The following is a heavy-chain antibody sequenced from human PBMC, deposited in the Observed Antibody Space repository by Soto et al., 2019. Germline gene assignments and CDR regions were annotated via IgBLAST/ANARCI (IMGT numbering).Heavy chain of an antibody. CDR1: GGSISPHY. CDR3: ARDSALYGMDV. Sequence: QVHLQESGPGLVKPSETLSLTCTVSGGSISPHYWTWIRQPPGKGLEWVGYIYYRGSANYNPSLKSRVTISLDTSKNQFSLRVSSVTAADTAIYYCARDSALYGMDVWGQGTTVTVSS. CDR2: IYYRGSA. D-gene: IGHD3-10*01. V-gene: IGHV4-59*11. J-gene: IGHJ6*02.